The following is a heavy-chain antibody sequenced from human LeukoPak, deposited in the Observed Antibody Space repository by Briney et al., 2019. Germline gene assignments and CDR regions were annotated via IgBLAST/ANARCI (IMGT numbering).Heavy chain of an antibody. J-gene: IGHJ6*02. CDR2: IYYTGNT. CDR3: ARGRGYYYYYGMDV. Sequence: SETLSLTCAVYGGSFSGYYWTWIRQTPGKGLEWIGYIYYTGNTNYNPSLKSRVTISVDTSKNQFSLKLSSVTAADTAVYYCARGRGYYYYYGMDVWGQGTTVTVSS. CDR1: GGSFSGYY. D-gene: IGHD3-10*01. V-gene: IGHV4-59*12.